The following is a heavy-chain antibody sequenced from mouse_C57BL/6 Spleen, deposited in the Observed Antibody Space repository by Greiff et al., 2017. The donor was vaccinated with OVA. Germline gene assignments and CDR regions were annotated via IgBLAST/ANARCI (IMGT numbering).Heavy chain of an antibody. CDR2: IDPSDSYT. J-gene: IGHJ2*01. Sequence: QVQLQQPGAELVMPGASVKLSCKASGYTFTSYWMHWVKQRPGQGLEWIGEIDPSDSYTNYNQKFKGKSTLTVDKSSSTAYMQLSSLTSEDSAVYNCAISYDYDRGAPRDWGQGTTLTVSS. CDR1: GYTFTSYW. D-gene: IGHD2-4*01. V-gene: IGHV1-69*01. CDR3: AISYDYDRGAPRD.